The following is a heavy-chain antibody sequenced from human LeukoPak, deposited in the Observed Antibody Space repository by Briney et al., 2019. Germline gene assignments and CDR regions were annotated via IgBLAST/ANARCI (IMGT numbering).Heavy chain of an antibody. CDR1: GGSISSYY. Sequence: SETLSLTCTVSGGSISSYYWSWIRQPPGKGLEWIGYIYYSGSTNYNPSLKSRVTISVDTSKNQFSLKLSSVTAADTAVYYCAREVGALGLDPWGQGTLVTVSS. V-gene: IGHV4-59*01. CDR2: IYYSGST. CDR3: AREVGALGLDP. J-gene: IGHJ5*02. D-gene: IGHD1-26*01.